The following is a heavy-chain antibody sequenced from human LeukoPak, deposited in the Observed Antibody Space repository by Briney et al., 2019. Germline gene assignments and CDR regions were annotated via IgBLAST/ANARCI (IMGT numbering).Heavy chain of an antibody. CDR1: GFTFSTYA. CDR3: ARDERAAGDYYTDV. D-gene: IGHD6-19*01. V-gene: IGHV3-64*01. Sequence: GGSLRLSCAASGFTFSTYAMHWVRQAPGKGLEYVSTISSNGDNTYYANFVEGRFTISRDNSKSTLYLQLGSLRAEDMAVYYCARDERAAGDYYTDVWGKGTTVTVSS. J-gene: IGHJ6*03. CDR2: ISSNGDNT.